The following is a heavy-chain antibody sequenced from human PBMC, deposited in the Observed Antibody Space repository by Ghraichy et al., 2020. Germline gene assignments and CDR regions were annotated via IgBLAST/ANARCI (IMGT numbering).Heavy chain of an antibody. CDR1: GFSFSTYS. D-gene: IGHD3-16*02. V-gene: IGHV3-48*02. Sequence: GGSLRLSCAASGFSFSTYSMNWVRQVPGKGLEWLSYISGSSGSIYYADSVRGRFTVSRDNAKNSLFLQMNSLRDEDTAVYYCARDRDDIWGNYRYSFNCCGQGTLVTVSS. CDR2: ISGSSGSI. CDR3: ARDRDDIWGNYRYSFNC. J-gene: IGHJ4*02.